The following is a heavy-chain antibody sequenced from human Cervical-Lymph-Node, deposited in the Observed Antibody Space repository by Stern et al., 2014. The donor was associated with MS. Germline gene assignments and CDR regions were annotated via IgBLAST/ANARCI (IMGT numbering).Heavy chain of an antibody. CDR3: ARDSTTGMDV. Sequence: QVQLGQSGAEVKKPGSSVKVSCKTSGDTFSSYAISWVRQGPGQGLEWMGGIVPIFGTATYAEKFRGRVTITADVSTNTAYMELSRLGSDDTAVYYCARDSTTGMDVWGQGTTVTVSS. CDR2: IVPIFGTA. J-gene: IGHJ6*02. CDR1: GDTFSSYA. V-gene: IGHV1-69*01. D-gene: IGHD1-1*01.